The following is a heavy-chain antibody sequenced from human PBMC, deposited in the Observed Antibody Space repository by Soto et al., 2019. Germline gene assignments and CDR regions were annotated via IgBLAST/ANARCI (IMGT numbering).Heavy chain of an antibody. CDR3: ASELDGIDV. CDR2: ITSSGSYT. V-gene: IGHV3-11*05. Sequence: QVQLVESGGGLVKPGGSLRLYCAASGLTFSDDYMSWIRQAPGKGLEWVSYITSSGSYTKYEDSVKGRFTISRDNAKNSLYLQMNSLRAEDTAVYYCASELDGIDVWGQGTTVTVSS. J-gene: IGHJ6*02. CDR1: GLTFSDDY.